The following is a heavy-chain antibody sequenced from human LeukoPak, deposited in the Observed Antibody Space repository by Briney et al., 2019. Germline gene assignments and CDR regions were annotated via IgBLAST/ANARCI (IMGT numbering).Heavy chain of an antibody. J-gene: IGHJ5*02. Sequence: SVKVSCKASGGTFSSYAISWVRQAPGKGLEWMGGIIPIFGTANYAQKFQGRVTITADESTSTAYMELSSLRSEDTAVYYCARAGGSAMAFNWFDPWGQGTLVTVSS. CDR2: IIPIFGTA. CDR3: ARAGGSAMAFNWFDP. D-gene: IGHD5-18*01. V-gene: IGHV1-69*13. CDR1: GGTFSSYA.